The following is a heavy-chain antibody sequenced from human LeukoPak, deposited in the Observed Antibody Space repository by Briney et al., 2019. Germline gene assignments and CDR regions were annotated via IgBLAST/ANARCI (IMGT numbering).Heavy chain of an antibody. Sequence: ASVKVSCKASGYTFTGYYMHWVRQAPGQGLEWMGWINPNSGGTNYAQKFQGRVTMTRDTSISTAYMELSRLRSDDTAVYYCARANPPSIAVAKGNWFDPWGQGTLVTVSS. J-gene: IGHJ5*02. CDR2: INPNSGGT. CDR3: ARANPPSIAVAKGNWFDP. D-gene: IGHD6-19*01. CDR1: GYTFTGYY. V-gene: IGHV1-2*02.